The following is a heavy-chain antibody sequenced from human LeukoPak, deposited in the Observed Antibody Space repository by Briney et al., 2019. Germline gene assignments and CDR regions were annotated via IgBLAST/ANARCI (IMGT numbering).Heavy chain of an antibody. CDR2: ISAYNGNT. CDR1: GYTFTSYG. D-gene: IGHD6-13*01. J-gene: IGHJ4*02. Sequence: GASVTVSCKASGYTFTSYGISWVRQAPGQGLEWMGWISAYNGNTNYAPKLQGRVTMTTDTSTSTAYMELRRLRSVGTAVYYCAPESYTSSGVWGQGTLVTVSS. V-gene: IGHV1-18*01. CDR3: APESYTSSGV.